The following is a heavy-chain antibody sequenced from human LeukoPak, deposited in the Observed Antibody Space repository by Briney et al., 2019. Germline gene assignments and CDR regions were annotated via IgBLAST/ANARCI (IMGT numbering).Heavy chain of an antibody. J-gene: IGHJ5*02. CDR1: GGSISTDLYY. D-gene: IGHD1-7*01. CDR3: ARGCGWNSFDP. CDR2: IYSNGWT. V-gene: IGHV4-61*02. Sequence: SQTLSLTCTVSGGSISTDLYYWTWIRQPAGKGLEWIGRIYSNGWTDYNPPLKSRVSISIDTSKNHFSLKMSLATAADTALYYCARGCGWNSFDPWGQGTLVTVSS.